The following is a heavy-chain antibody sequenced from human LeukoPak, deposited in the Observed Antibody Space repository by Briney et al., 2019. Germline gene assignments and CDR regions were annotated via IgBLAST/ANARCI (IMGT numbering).Heavy chain of an antibody. CDR2: IYYSGST. CDR3: ARLAGCYDRYYYHGMDV. V-gene: IGHV4-59*08. Sequence: PSETLSLTCTVSGGSISSYYWSWIRQPPGKGLEWIGYIYYSGSTNYNPSLKSRVTISVDTSKNQFSLKLSSVTAADTAVYYCARLAGCYDRYYYHGMDVLGQGTTGTGSS. J-gene: IGHJ6*01. CDR1: GGSISSYY. D-gene: IGHD5-12*01.